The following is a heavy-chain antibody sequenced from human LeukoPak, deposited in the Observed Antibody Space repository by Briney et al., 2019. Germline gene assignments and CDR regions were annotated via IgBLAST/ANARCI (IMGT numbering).Heavy chain of an antibody. J-gene: IGHJ4*02. V-gene: IGHV3-23*01. D-gene: IGHD7-27*01. CDR1: GFTFSSYV. CDR2: ISGSGTST. CDR3: AKKSLGYFDY. Sequence: GGSLRLSCAASGFTFSSYVMSWVRQAPGKALEWVSSISGSGTSTYYADSVKGRFTISRDNSRNTLYLQMNSLRAEDTAVYYCAKKSLGYFDYWGQGTLVTVSS.